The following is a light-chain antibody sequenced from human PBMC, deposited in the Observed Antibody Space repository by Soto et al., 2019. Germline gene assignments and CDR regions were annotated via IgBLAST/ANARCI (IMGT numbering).Light chain of an antibody. CDR1: QSISSSY. Sequence: DIVLTQSPGTLSLSPGGRATLSCRASQSISSSYLAWFQQKPGQSPRLLIYGASSRPTGIPDRFSGSGSGTDFTLAISRLEPEDFALYYCQQYGSSPFTFGGGTKVDIK. CDR3: QQYGSSPFT. J-gene: IGKJ4*01. V-gene: IGKV3-20*01. CDR2: GAS.